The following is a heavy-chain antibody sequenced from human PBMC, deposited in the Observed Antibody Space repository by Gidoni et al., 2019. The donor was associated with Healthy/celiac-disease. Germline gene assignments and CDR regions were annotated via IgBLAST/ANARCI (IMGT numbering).Heavy chain of an antibody. V-gene: IGHV3-21*01. D-gene: IGHD2-2*01. CDR1: GFTFSSYS. J-gene: IGHJ3*02. CDR3: ARDVCSSTSCPPAGAFDI. Sequence: EVQLVESGGGLVKHGGSLRLSCAASGFTFSSYSMNWVRQAPGKGLEWVSSISSSSSYIYYADSVKGRFTISRDNAKNSLYLQINSLRAEDTAVYYCARDVCSSTSCPPAGAFDIWGQGTMVTVSS. CDR2: ISSSSSYI.